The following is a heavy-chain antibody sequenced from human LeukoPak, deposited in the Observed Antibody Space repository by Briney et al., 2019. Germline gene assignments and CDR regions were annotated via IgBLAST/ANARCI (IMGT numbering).Heavy chain of an antibody. Sequence: GGSLRLSCAASGFTFSSYSSNWVRQAPGKGLEWVSSISGISSYIYYADSVKGRFTISRDNAKNSLYLQMNSLRAADTAVYYCARGYGSGSYYGDYWGQGTLVTVSS. CDR1: GFTFSSYS. CDR3: ARGYGSGSYYGDY. V-gene: IGHV3-21*01. CDR2: ISGISSYI. D-gene: IGHD3-10*01. J-gene: IGHJ4*02.